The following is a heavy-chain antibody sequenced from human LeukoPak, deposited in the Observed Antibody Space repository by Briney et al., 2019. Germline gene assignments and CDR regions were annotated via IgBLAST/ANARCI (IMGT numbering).Heavy chain of an antibody. J-gene: IGHJ3*02. CDR2: IYHSGST. CDR3: AREVATIGAFDI. V-gene: IGHV4-30-2*01. CDR1: GGSISSGGYS. Sequence: SQTLSLTCAVSGGSISSGGYSWSWIRQPPGKGLGWIGYIYHSGSTYYNPSLKSRVTISVDRSKNQFSLKLSSVTAADTAVYYCAREVATIGAFDIWGQGTMVTVSS. D-gene: IGHD5-12*01.